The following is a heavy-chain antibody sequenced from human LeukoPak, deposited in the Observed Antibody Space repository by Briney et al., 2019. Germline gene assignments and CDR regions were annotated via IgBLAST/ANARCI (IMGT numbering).Heavy chain of an antibody. J-gene: IGHJ4*02. Sequence: PGGSLRLSCAASGFTLSCCGMHWVRQAPGKGLEWVALISFDGSEKYYAESVKGRFTISRDNSKNTLYLQMNSVRVEDTAVYFCAKDVKMFRGPMIMRHFDYWGQGTLVTVSS. D-gene: IGHD3-10*01. CDR2: ISFDGSEK. CDR1: GFTLSCCG. V-gene: IGHV3-30*18. CDR3: AKDVKMFRGPMIMRHFDY.